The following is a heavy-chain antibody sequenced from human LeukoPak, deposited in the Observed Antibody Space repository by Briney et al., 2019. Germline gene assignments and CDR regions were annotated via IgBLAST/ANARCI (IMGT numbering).Heavy chain of an antibody. CDR3: ARGRRRLDY. Sequence: SETLSLTCTVSGGSISPYYWGWIRQPPGKGLEWIGNIYYSGSTNYNPSLKSRVTMSVDASKNQCSLKVRSVTAADTAFYYCARGRRRLDYWGQGSLVTVSS. D-gene: IGHD1-1*01. V-gene: IGHV4-59*01. CDR2: IYYSGST. CDR1: GGSISPYY. J-gene: IGHJ4*02.